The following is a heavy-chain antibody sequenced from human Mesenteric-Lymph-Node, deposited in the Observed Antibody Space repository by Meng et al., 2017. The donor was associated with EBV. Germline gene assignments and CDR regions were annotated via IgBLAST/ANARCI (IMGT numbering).Heavy chain of an antibody. J-gene: IGHJ2*01. CDR1: GDSVSSSSAA. CDR2: TYYRSKWYN. Sequence: QVQLQQSGPGLVKPSXXLLLTCVISGDSVSSSSAAWTWIRQSPSRGLEWLGRTYYRSKWYNDYAVFVKSRITINPDTSKNQFSLQLNSVTPEDTAVYYCARGATSVFDLWGRGTLVTVSS. V-gene: IGHV6-1*01. CDR3: ARGATSVFDL.